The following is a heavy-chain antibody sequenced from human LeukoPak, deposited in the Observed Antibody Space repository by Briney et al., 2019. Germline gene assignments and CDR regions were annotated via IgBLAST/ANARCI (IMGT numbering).Heavy chain of an antibody. CDR1: GGSISSGSYY. Sequence: SETLSLTCTVSGGSISSGSYYWSWIRQPAGKGLEWIGRIYTSGSTNYNPSLKSRVTISVDTSKNQFSLKLSSVTAADTAVYYCASGTAPRYDSSGYHRGDDAFDIWGQGTMVTVSS. V-gene: IGHV4-61*02. CDR3: ASGTAPRYDSSGYHRGDDAFDI. D-gene: IGHD3-22*01. CDR2: IYTSGST. J-gene: IGHJ3*02.